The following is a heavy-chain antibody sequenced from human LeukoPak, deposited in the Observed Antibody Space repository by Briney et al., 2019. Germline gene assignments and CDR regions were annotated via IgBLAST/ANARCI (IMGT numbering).Heavy chain of an antibody. J-gene: IGHJ4*02. CDR3: AKVETSGGANCYALDY. Sequence: GGSLRVSCAASGFTFISYAMTWVRQARDKGLEWVSAISGSDGSTYYADSVKGRFTISRDDSQNTLYLQMNSLSAEDTAVYYCAKVETSGGANCYALDYWGQGALVTVSS. D-gene: IGHD2-2*01. V-gene: IGHV3-23*01. CDR2: ISGSDGST. CDR1: GFTFISYA.